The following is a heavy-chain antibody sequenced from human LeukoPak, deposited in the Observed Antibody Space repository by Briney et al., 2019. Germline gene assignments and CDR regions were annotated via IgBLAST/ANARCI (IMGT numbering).Heavy chain of an antibody. CDR3: ARREDFWYFDL. CDR2: IYYTGST. CDR1: GDSISTYY. J-gene: IGHJ2*01. Sequence: PSETLSLTCTISGDSISTYYWSWIRQPPGKGLEWIGYIYYTGSTYYNPSLKSRVTFSVDTSENHFSLNLISVTAADTAVYYCARREDFWYFDLWGRGTLVTVSS. V-gene: IGHV4-59*08.